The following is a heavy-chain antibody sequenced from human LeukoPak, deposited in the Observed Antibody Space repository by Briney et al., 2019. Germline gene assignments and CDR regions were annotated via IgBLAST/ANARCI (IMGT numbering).Heavy chain of an antibody. D-gene: IGHD2-2*01. CDR1: GYTFTGYY. J-gene: IGHJ4*02. V-gene: IGHV1-2*02. CDR3: ARGSIPFRRVVVPAVDY. Sequence: GASARVSCKASGYTFTGYYMHWVRQAPGQGLEWMGWINPNSGGTNYAQKFQGRVTMTRDTSISTAYMELSRLRSDDTAVYYCARGSIPFRRVVVPAVDYWGQGTLVTVSS. CDR2: INPNSGGT.